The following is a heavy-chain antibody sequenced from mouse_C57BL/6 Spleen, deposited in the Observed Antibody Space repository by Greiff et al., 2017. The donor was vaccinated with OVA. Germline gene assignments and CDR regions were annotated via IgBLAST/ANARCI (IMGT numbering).Heavy chain of an antibody. CDR3: ARRGEDAMDY. CDR2: IYPRSGNT. J-gene: IGHJ4*01. V-gene: IGHV1-81*01. CDR1: GYTFTSYG. Sequence: QVQLKQSGAELARPGASVKLSCKASGYTFTSYGISWVKQRTGQGLEWIGEIYPRSGNTYYNEKFKGKATLTADKSSSTAYMELRSLTSEDSAVYFCARRGEDAMDYWGQGTSVTVSS.